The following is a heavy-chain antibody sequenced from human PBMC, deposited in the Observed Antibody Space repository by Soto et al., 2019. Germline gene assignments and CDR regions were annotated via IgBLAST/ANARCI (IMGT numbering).Heavy chain of an antibody. CDR1: GGSISSGSYY. J-gene: IGHJ5*02. Sequence: QLQLQESGPGLVKPSETLSLTCTVSGGSISSGSYYWGWIRQPPGKGLEWIGSIYYSGSTYYNPSLKSRVTMSVDTSKNQFSLSLSSVTAADTAVYYCARQKYYDVLSGYSKNWFDPWAREPWSPSPQ. CDR2: IYYSGST. V-gene: IGHV4-39*01. D-gene: IGHD3-3*01. CDR3: ARQKYYDVLSGYSKNWFDP.